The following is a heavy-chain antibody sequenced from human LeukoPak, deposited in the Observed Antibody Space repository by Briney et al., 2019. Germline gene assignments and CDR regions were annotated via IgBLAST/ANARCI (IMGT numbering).Heavy chain of an antibody. J-gene: IGHJ4*02. D-gene: IGHD3-22*01. V-gene: IGHV1-18*01. CDR3: ARDSADYYDRYFDY. CDR1: GYTFTSYG. CDR2: ISAYNGNT. Sequence: ASVKVPCKASGYTFTSYGISWVRQAPGQGLEWMGWISAYNGNTNYAQKLQGRVTMTTDTSTSTAYMELRSLRSDDTAVYYCARDSADYYDRYFDYWGQGTLVAVSS.